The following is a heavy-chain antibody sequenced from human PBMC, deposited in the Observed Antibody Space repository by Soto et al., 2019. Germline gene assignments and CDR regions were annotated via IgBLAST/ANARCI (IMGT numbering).Heavy chain of an antibody. D-gene: IGHD3-10*01. J-gene: IGHJ4*02. CDR3: ARGVITMVRGVIGELDY. CDR1: GFTFSSYG. CDR2: IWYDGSNK. V-gene: IGHV3-33*01. Sequence: QVQLVESGGGVVQPGRSLRLSCAASGFTFSSYGMHWVRQAPGKGLEWVAVIWYDGSNKYYADSVKGRFTISRDNSKNTLYLQMNSLRAEDTAVYYCARGVITMVRGVIGELDYWGQGTLVTVSS.